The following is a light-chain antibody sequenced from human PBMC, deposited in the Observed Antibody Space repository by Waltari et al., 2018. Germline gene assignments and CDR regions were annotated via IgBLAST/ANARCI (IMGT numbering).Light chain of an antibody. Sequence: QSALTQPRSVSGSPGQSVTISCTGTSSYVGAYDYFSWYQQHPGKAPKFIIYDVNKRPAGVPDRFSGSKSGNTASLTISGLQAEDEADYYCCSFGGGYPVVFGGGTTLTVL. CDR1: SSYVGAYDY. CDR2: DVN. CDR3: CSFGGGYPVV. V-gene: IGLV2-11*02. J-gene: IGLJ3*02.